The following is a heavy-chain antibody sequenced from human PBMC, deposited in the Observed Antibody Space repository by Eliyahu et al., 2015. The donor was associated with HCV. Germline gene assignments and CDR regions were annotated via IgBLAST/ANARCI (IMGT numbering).Heavy chain of an antibody. J-gene: IGHJ6*02. CDR3: ARPLGRGDYYYYGMDV. Sequence: EVQLVESGGGLVKPGGSLRLSCAASGFTFSXYSMNWVRQAPGKGLEWVSSISSSSSYIYYADSVKGRFTISRDNAKNSLYLQMNSLRAEDTAVYYCARPLGRGDYYYYGMDVWGQGTTATVSS. V-gene: IGHV3-21*01. CDR1: GFTFSXYS. CDR2: ISSSSSYI. D-gene: IGHD7-27*01.